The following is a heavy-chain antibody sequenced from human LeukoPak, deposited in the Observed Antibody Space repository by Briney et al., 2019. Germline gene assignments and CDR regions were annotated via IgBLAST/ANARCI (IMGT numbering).Heavy chain of an antibody. J-gene: IGHJ3*02. CDR3: AKARGSGSYYNDALDI. V-gene: IGHV3-23*01. D-gene: IGHD3-10*01. CDR1: GFTFSSYA. CDR2: ISGSGGST. Sequence: QTGGSLRLSCAASGFTFSSYAMSWVRQAPGKGLEWVSAISGSGGSTYYADSVKGRFTISRDNSKNTLYLQMNSLRAEDTAVYYCAKARGSGSYYNDALDIWGQGTMVTVSS.